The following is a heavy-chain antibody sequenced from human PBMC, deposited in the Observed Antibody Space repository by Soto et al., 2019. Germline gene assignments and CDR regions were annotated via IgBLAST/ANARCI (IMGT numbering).Heavy chain of an antibody. CDR2: ISAYNGNT. D-gene: IGHD2-2*01. J-gene: IGHJ4*02. Sequence: ASVKVSCKASGDTFTSYDINWVRQATGQGLEWMGWISAYNGNTNYAQKLQGRVTMTTDTSTSTAYMELRSLRSDDTAVYYCARDLVVVPATPYFDYWGQGTLVTVSS. CDR3: ARDLVVVPATPYFDY. V-gene: IGHV1-18*01. CDR1: GDTFTSYD.